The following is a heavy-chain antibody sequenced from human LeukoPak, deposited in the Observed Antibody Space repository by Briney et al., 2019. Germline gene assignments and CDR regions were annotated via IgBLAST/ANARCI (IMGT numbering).Heavy chain of an antibody. D-gene: IGHD6-13*01. Sequence: GGSLRLSCAASGFTFSSYALHWVRQAPGKGLEWVAGISHDGRNKYYADSVKGRFAISKDNSRYTLYLQMNSLRGEDTAVYYCARGYSSSWYYFDYWGQGTLVTVSS. CDR1: GFTFSSYA. CDR3: ARGYSSSWYYFDY. J-gene: IGHJ4*02. CDR2: ISHDGRNK. V-gene: IGHV3-30*09.